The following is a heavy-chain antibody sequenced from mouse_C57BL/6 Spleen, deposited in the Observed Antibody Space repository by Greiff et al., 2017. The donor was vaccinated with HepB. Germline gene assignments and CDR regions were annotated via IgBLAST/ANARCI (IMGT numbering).Heavy chain of an antibody. V-gene: IGHV5-6*01. CDR1: GFTFSSYG. CDR3: ARRSSWYFDV. Sequence: EVQRVESGGDLVKPGGSLKLSCAASGFTFSSYGMSWVRQTPDKRLEWVATISSGGSYTYYPDSVKGRFTISRDNAKNTLYLQMSSLKSEDTAMYYCARRSSWYFDVWGTGTTVTVSS. D-gene: IGHD1-1*01. J-gene: IGHJ1*03. CDR2: ISSGGSYT.